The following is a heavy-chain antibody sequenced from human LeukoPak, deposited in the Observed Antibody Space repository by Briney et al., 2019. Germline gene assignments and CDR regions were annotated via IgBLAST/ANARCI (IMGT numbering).Heavy chain of an antibody. Sequence: ASVKVSCTVSGYTLTELSMHWVRQAPGKGLEWMGGFDPGDGETIYAQKFQGRVTMTEDTSTDTAYMGLSSLRSEDTAVYYCATDYGGQGFDPWGQGTLVTVSS. J-gene: IGHJ5*02. V-gene: IGHV1-24*01. CDR1: GYTLTELS. CDR3: ATDYGGQGFDP. CDR2: FDPGDGET. D-gene: IGHD4-23*01.